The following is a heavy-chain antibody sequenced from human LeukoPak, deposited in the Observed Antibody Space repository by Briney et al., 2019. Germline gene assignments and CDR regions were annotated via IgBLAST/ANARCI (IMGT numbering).Heavy chain of an antibody. J-gene: IGHJ4*02. CDR1: GGSSSGYY. CDR3: ARVKYDYVWGSYRDIDLTDY. D-gene: IGHD3-16*02. V-gene: IGHV4-34*01. Sequence: PSETLSLTCAVYGGSSSGYYWSWIRQPPGKGLEWIGEINHSGSANYNPSLKSRVTISVDTSKNQFSLKLSSVTAADTAVYYCARVKYDYVWGSYRDIDLTDYWGQGTLVTVSS. CDR2: INHSGSA.